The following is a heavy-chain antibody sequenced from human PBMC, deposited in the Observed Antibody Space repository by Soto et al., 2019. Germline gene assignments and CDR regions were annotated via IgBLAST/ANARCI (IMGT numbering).Heavy chain of an antibody. V-gene: IGHV3-21*01. Sequence: KPAGSLRLSCAASGFTFSSYSMNWVRQAPGKGLEWVSSISSSNSYIYYADSVKGRFTISRDNAKNSLYLQMNSLRAEDTAVYYCASPSVAARPYYYYGMDVWGQGTTVTVSS. J-gene: IGHJ6*02. CDR2: ISSSNSYI. CDR3: ASPSVAARPYYYYGMDV. D-gene: IGHD6-6*01. CDR1: GFTFSSYS.